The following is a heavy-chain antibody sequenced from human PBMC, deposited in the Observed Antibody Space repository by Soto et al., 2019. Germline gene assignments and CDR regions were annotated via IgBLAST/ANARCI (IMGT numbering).Heavy chain of an antibody. V-gene: IGHV4-39*01. J-gene: IGHJ4*02. CDR2: IYYSGST. CDR1: GGSISSSSYY. CDR3: ARLFSGRGATGMFDY. Sequence: SETLSLTCTVSGGSISSSSYYWGWIRQPPGKGLEWIGSIYYSGSTYYNPSLKSRVTISVDTSKNQFSLKLSSGTAADTAVYYCARLFSGRGATGMFDYWGQGTLVTVSS. D-gene: IGHD1-26*01.